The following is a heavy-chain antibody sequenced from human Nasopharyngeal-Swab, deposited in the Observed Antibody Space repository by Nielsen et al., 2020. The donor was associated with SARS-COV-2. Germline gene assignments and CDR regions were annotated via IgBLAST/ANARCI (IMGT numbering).Heavy chain of an antibody. CDR3: ARATQLWLPADY. CDR2: ISSSTTNA. J-gene: IGHJ4*02. Sequence: GESLKISCEASGFTFTDYYMTWIRQPPGKGLEWISYISSSTTNANSADSVGGRFTISRDNTKNSVYLQMNTLRAEDTAVYYCARATQLWLPADYWGQGTLVTVSS. CDR1: GFTFTDYY. D-gene: IGHD5-18*01. V-gene: IGHV3-11*05.